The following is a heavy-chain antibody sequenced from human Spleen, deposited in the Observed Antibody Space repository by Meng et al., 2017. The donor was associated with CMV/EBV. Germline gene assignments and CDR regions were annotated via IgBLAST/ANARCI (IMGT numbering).Heavy chain of an antibody. J-gene: IGHJ4*02. V-gene: IGHV4-59*08. CDR1: SGSISTYY. CDR2: IYHTWTT. CDR3: ARHGGDLIAVAGYTWFDY. Sequence: GSLRLSCSVFSGSISTYYWNWIRQPPGKGLEWIGYIYHTWTTSYNPSLASRVTISVDTSKNQFSLKLSSVTAADTAVYYCARHGGDLIAVAGYTWFDYWGQGTLVTVSS. D-gene: IGHD6-19*01.